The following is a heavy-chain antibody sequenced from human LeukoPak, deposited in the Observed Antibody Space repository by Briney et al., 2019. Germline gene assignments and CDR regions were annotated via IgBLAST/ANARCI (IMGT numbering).Heavy chain of an antibody. Sequence: SETLSLTCTVSGGPISSGDYYWSWIRQPPGKGLEWIGYIYYSGSTYYNPSLKSRVTISVDTSKNQFSLKLSSVTAADTAVYYCAREGTYYDFWSGYSEYYFDYWGQGTLVTVSS. V-gene: IGHV4-30-4*08. CDR2: IYYSGST. D-gene: IGHD3-3*01. CDR3: AREGTYYDFWSGYSEYYFDY. CDR1: GGPISSGDYY. J-gene: IGHJ4*02.